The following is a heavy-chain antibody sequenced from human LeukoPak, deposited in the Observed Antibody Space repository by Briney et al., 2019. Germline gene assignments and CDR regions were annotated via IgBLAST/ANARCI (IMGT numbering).Heavy chain of an antibody. CDR2: INPNGGGT. J-gene: IGHJ4*02. D-gene: IGHD2-15*01. CDR3: ARVGYCSGGSCPYYFDL. Sequence: ASVTVSCKASGYTFTGYYMHWVRQAPGQGLEWMGWINPNGGGTNYAHKFQGRVTMTRDTSISTAYMELSSLRSDDTAVYYCARVGYCSGGSCPYYFDLWGQGTLVTVSS. CDR1: GYTFTGYY. V-gene: IGHV1-2*02.